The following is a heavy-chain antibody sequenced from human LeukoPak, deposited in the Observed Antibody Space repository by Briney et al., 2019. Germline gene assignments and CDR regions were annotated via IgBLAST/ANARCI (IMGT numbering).Heavy chain of an antibody. CDR1: GFSISSGHY. Sequence: SETLSLTCTVSGFSISSGHYWGWTRQPPGKGLEWIASISHSGTTFYNPSLKSRVTISVDTSKNQFSLTVTSVTAADTAVYYCSRGQSISAVAVWGQGTLVTVSS. J-gene: IGHJ4*02. V-gene: IGHV4-38-2*02. CDR2: ISHSGTT. D-gene: IGHD6-13*01. CDR3: SRGQSISAVAV.